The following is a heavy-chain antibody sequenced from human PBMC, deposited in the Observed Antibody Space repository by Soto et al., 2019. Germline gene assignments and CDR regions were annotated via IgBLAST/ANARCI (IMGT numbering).Heavy chain of an antibody. J-gene: IGHJ4*02. CDR2: IYSGGST. Sequence: EVLLVESGGGLIQPGGSLRLSCAASGFTVSSNYMSWVRQAPGKGLEWVSVIYSGGSTYYADSVKGRFTITRDNSKNTLYLQMNSLRAEDTAVYYCARAPPPLWFGELYSWGQGTLVTVSS. V-gene: IGHV3-53*01. D-gene: IGHD3-10*01. CDR3: ARAPPPLWFGELYS. CDR1: GFTVSSNY.